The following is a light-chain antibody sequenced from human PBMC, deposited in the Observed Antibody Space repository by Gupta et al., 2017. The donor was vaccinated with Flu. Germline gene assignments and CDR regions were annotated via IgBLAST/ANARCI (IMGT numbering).Light chain of an antibody. V-gene: IGKV3-11*01. Sequence: PGEKATLPCRASQSVGNYLAWYQQKPGQAPRLLIYDASVRATGIPARFSGSGSGTDFTLTISSLEPEDFAVYYCQQRYNWPPITFGQGTRLEIK. CDR2: DAS. CDR1: QSVGNY. J-gene: IGKJ5*01. CDR3: QQRYNWPPIT.